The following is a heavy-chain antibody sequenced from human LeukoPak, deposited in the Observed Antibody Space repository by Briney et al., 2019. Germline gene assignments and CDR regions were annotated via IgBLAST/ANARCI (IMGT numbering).Heavy chain of an antibody. CDR2: IIPILGIA. CDR3: ARDWHSLRGYSNGYDY. D-gene: IGHD5-18*01. J-gene: IGHJ4*02. V-gene: IGHV1-69*04. Sequence: ASVKVSCKASGGTFSSYAISWVRQAPGQGLEWMGRIIPILGIANYAQKFQGRVTITADKSTSTAYMELSGLRSEDTAVYYCARDWHSLRGYSNGYDYWGQGTLVTVSS. CDR1: GGTFSSYA.